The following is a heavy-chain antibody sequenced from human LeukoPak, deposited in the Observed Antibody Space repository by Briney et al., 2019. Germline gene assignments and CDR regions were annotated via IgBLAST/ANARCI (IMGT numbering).Heavy chain of an antibody. Sequence: SQTLSLTCTVSVGSISSGDYYWSWIRQPPGRGLELIGYMYYRGSTYYNPSLKSRVTISVDTSKNQFSLKLSSVTAADTAVYYCARGGYCSGGSCYAPPGILYWGQGTLVTVSS. J-gene: IGHJ4*02. CDR2: MYYRGST. CDR3: ARGGYCSGGSCYAPPGILY. V-gene: IGHV4-30-4*08. D-gene: IGHD2-15*01. CDR1: VGSISSGDYY.